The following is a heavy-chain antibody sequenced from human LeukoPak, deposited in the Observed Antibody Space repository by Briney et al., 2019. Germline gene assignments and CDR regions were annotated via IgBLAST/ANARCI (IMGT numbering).Heavy chain of an antibody. CDR1: GFSLSGYW. Sequence: GGSLRLSCVASGFSLSGYWMYWVRQAPGKGLMYISRNNGDGSTTNYADVVKGRFTMSRDNVKNTLYLQMNSLRVEDTAVYYCARDPRNVGLAPWGQGTLVIVSS. V-gene: IGHV3-74*01. CDR3: ARDPRNVGLAP. J-gene: IGHJ5*02. D-gene: IGHD2-15*01. CDR2: NNGDGSTT.